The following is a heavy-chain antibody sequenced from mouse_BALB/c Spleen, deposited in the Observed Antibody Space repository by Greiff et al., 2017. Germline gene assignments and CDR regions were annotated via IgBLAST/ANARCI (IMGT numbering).Heavy chain of an antibody. CDR1: GYTFTSYW. D-gene: IGHD1-1*01. V-gene: IGHV1-7*01. CDR2: INPSTGYT. Sequence: VKLMESGAELAKPGASVKMSCKASGYTFTSYWMHWVKQRPGQGLEWIGYINPSTGYTEYNQKFKDKATLTADKSSSTAYMQLSSLTSEDSAVYYCARRDYCGSSSPGFAYWGQGTLVTVSA. J-gene: IGHJ3*01. CDR3: ARRDYCGSSSPGFAY.